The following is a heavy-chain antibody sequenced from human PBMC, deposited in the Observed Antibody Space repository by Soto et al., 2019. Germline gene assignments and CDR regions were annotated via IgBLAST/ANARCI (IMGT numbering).Heavy chain of an antibody. CDR3: ARLRIVLVPAAQNLNFDY. V-gene: IGHV4-31*03. J-gene: IGHJ4*02. CDR2: IYYSGST. Sequence: QVQLQESGPGLVKPSQTLSLTCTVSGGSISSGGYYWSWIRQHPGKGLEWIGYIYYSGSTYYNPSLKSRVTISVDTSKNQFSLKLSSVTAADTAVYYCARLRIVLVPAAQNLNFDYWGQGTLVTVSS. D-gene: IGHD2-2*01. CDR1: GGSISSGGYY.